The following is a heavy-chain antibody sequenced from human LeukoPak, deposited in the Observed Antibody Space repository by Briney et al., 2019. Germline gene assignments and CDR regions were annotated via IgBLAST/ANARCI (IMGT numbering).Heavy chain of an antibody. Sequence: PGGSPRLSCAASGFTFSDYYMSWIRQAPGKGLEWVSYISSSGSTMYYADSVKDRFTISRDSAKNSLYLQMNSLRAEDTAVYYCAREAYYDSSGYYDYWGQGTLVTVSS. CDR3: AREAYYDSSGYYDY. D-gene: IGHD3-22*01. J-gene: IGHJ4*02. V-gene: IGHV3-11*01. CDR2: ISSSGSTM. CDR1: GFTFSDYY.